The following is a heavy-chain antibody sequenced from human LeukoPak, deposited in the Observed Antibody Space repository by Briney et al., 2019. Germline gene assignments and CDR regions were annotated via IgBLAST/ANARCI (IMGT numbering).Heavy chain of an antibody. CDR2: INPNSGGT. Sequence: ASVKVSCKASGYTLTDYYMHWVRQAPGPGLEWMGWINPNSGGTDYAQKFQGRVTMTRDTSISTAYMELSRLRSDDTAVYYCARRAPQGAFDIWAQGTMVTVSS. J-gene: IGHJ3*02. V-gene: IGHV1-2*02. CDR1: GYTLTDYY. CDR3: ARRAPQGAFDI.